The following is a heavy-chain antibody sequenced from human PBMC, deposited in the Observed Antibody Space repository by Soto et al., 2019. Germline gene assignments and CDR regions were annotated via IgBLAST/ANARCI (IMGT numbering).Heavy chain of an antibody. D-gene: IGHD3-16*02. CDR2: IWYDGSNK. J-gene: IGHJ4*02. Sequence: QVHLVECGGGVVQPGTSLRLSCAASGFSFSIFGMHWVRQAPGKGPEWVAGIWYDGSNKYYADSVKGRFSISRDNSKNTLYLQMNSLRAEDTDVYYCARDDKDEYGADRGVIGCWGQGTLVTVSS. CDR1: GFSFSIFG. V-gene: IGHV3-33*01. CDR3: ARDDKDEYGADRGVIGC.